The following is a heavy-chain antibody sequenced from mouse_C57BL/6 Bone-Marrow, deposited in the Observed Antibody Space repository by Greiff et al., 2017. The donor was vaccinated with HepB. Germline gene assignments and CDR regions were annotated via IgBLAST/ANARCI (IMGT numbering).Heavy chain of an antibody. V-gene: IGHV14-3*01. D-gene: IGHD2-5*01. CDR3: ALAYYSNYDAMDY. CDR2: IDPANGNT. Sequence: VQLQQSVAELVRPGASVKLSCTASGFNIQNTYMHWVKQRPEQGLEWIGRIDPANGNTKYAPKFQGKATITADTSSNTAYLQLSSLTSEDTAIYYCALAYYSNYDAMDYWGQGTSVTVSS. J-gene: IGHJ4*01. CDR1: GFNIQNTY.